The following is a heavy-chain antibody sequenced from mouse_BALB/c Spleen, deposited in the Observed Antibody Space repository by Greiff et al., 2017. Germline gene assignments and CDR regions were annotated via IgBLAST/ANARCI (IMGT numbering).Heavy chain of an antibody. CDR1: GFTFSDYY. J-gene: IGHJ4*01. CDR2: ISDGGSYT. D-gene: IGHD2-3*01. V-gene: IGHV5-4*02. CDR3: AREGGYDGYYNAMDY. Sequence: EVKLMESGGGLVKPGGSLKLSCAASGFTFSDYYMYWVRQTPEKRLEWVATISDGGSYTYYPDSVKGRFTISRDNAKNNLYLQMSSLKSEDTAMYYCAREGGYDGYYNAMDYWGQGTSVTVAS.